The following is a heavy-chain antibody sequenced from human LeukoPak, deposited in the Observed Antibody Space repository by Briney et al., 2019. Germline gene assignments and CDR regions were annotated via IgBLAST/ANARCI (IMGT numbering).Heavy chain of an antibody. J-gene: IGHJ3*02. Sequence: SETLSLTCAVYGGSFSGYYWSWIRQPPGKGLEWIGEINHSGSTNYNPSLKSRVTISVDTSKNQFSLKLSSVTAADTAVYYCASAQKTYYYDSSGYYRNAFDIWGQVTMVTVSS. CDR1: GGSFSGYY. D-gene: IGHD3-22*01. CDR2: INHSGST. V-gene: IGHV4-34*01. CDR3: ASAQKTYYYDSSGYYRNAFDI.